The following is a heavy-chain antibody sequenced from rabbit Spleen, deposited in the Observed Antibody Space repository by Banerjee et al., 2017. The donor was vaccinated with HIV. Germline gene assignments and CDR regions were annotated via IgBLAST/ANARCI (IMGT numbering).Heavy chain of an antibody. CDR1: RFSFSSSDW. V-gene: IGHV1S40*01. CDR3: AREKSGTVGYDL. J-gene: IGHJ4*01. Sequence: QSLEESGGDLVKPGASLTRTCTASRFSFSSSDWIYWVRLAPGKGLDWIGYIDPVFGTTYFASWATARFPITKTSSTSLSLQMTSLTAAATASYFFAREKSGTVGYDLWGPGALVSVS. D-gene: IGHD6-1*01. CDR2: IDPVFGTT.